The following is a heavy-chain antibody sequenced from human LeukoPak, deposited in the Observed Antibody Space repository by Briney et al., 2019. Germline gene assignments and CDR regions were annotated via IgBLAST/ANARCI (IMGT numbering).Heavy chain of an antibody. CDR2: IYVSGST. Sequence: SETLSLTCTVSGGSISSYYWSWIRQPAGKGLEWIGRIYVSGSTNCNPSLKSRVTMSVDTSKNQFSLKLSSVTAADTAVYYCAKDLQTMVVGGAFDIWGQGTMVTVSS. CDR1: GGSISSYY. J-gene: IGHJ3*02. V-gene: IGHV4-4*07. CDR3: AKDLQTMVVGGAFDI. D-gene: IGHD3-22*01.